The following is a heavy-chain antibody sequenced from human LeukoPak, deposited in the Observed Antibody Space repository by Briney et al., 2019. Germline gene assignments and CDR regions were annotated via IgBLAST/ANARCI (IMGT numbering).Heavy chain of an antibody. CDR2: ISYDGSNK. CDR3: AKWAAVAGTDY. D-gene: IGHD6-19*01. Sequence: GGSLRLSCAASGFTFSSYGMHWVRQAPGKGLERVAVISYDGSNKYYADSVKGRFTISRDNSKNTLYLQMTSLRAEDTAVYYCAKWAAVAGTDYWGRGTLVTVS. J-gene: IGHJ4*02. V-gene: IGHV3-30*18. CDR1: GFTFSSYG.